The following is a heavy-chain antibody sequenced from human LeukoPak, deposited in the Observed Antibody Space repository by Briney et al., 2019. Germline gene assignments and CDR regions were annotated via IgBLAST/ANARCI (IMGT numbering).Heavy chain of an antibody. D-gene: IGHD6-19*01. V-gene: IGHV4-59*01. J-gene: IGHJ4*02. CDR2: IYYSGTT. CDR1: GGSISSYY. Sequence: PSETLSLTCTVSGGSISSYYWSWIRQPPGKGLEWIGYIYYSGTTNYKPSLKSRVTISVATSKNQFSLNLSSVTAADTAVYYCARGGGGEYSSGWYDYWGQGTLVTVSS. CDR3: ARGGGGEYSSGWYDY.